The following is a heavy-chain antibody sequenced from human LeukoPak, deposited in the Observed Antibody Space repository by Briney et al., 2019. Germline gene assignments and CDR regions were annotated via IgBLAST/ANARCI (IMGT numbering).Heavy chain of an antibody. CDR3: ARGPEWGDSSLPYDY. V-gene: IGHV4-59*08. J-gene: IGHJ4*02. Sequence: SETLSLTCTVSGGSISSYYWSWIRQSPGKGLEWIGYIYYSGSTNYNPSLKSRVTISVDTSKNQFSLKLSSVTAADTAVYYCARGPEWGDSSLPYDYWGQGTLVTVSS. CDR2: IYYSGST. CDR1: GGSISSYY. D-gene: IGHD6-13*01.